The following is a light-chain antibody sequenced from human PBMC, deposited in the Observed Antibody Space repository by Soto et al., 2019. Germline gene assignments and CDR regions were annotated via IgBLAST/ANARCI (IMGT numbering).Light chain of an antibody. J-gene: IGKJ5*01. V-gene: IGKV3-20*01. CDR1: QSLTSSY. CDR3: QQYSNWPPIT. Sequence: EIVLTQSPGTLSLSPGETATLSCRASQSLTSSYLAWYQQRPGQAPSLLIYGASNRATGIPDRFSGSGSGTEFTLTISSLQSEDFAVYYCQQYSNWPPITFGQGTRLENK. CDR2: GAS.